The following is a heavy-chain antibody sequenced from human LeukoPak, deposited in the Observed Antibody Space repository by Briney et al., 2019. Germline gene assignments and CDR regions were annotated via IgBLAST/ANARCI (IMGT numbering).Heavy chain of an antibody. J-gene: IGHJ4*02. D-gene: IGHD4-17*01. CDR3: ARLTTTVTTPFDY. CDR2: ISSSSSYI. CDR1: GFTFSIYN. V-gene: IGHV3-21*01. Sequence: GGSPRLSCAASGFTFSIYNMSWVRQAPGKGLEWVSSISSSSSYIYYADSVKGRFTISRDNAKNSLYLQMNSLRAEDTAVYYCARLTTTVTTPFDYWGQGTLVTVPS.